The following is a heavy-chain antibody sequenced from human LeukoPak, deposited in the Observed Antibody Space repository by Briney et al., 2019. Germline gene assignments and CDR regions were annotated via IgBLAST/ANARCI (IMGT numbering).Heavy chain of an antibody. CDR2: ISGNGGST. CDR3: AKALGELSFIIDY. D-gene: IGHD3-16*02. J-gene: IGHJ4*02. V-gene: IGHV3-23*01. Sequence: GGSLRLCCAASGFTFSSYAMAWVRQAPGKGLEWVSGISGNGGSTYYADSVKGRFTISRDTSKETLFLRMNSLRAEDTALYYCAKALGELSFIIDYWGQGIQVTVSS. CDR1: GFTFSSYA.